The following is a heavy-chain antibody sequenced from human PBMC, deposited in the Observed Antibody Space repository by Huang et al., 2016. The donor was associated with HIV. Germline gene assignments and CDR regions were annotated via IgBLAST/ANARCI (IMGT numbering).Heavy chain of an antibody. CDR3: AREMMVRGVSVPITDGYFYYGMDV. Sequence: VQLVESGGALVQPGGSLRLSCAASGFPVTTNYMNWVRQAPGKGLGWVSNIDSGDKTSHSDSVKGRFTFSRDNSKNTMYLQMNGLRVEDTATYYCAREMMVRGVSVPITDGYFYYGMDVWGHGTTVSVSS. V-gene: IGHV3-53*01. D-gene: IGHD3-10*01. CDR2: IDSGDKT. CDR1: GFPVTTNY. J-gene: IGHJ6*02.